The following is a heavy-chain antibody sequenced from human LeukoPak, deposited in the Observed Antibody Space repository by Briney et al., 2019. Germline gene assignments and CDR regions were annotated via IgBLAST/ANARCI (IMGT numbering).Heavy chain of an antibody. CDR1: GYTFTGYY. CDR2: INPNSGGT. V-gene: IGHV1-2*04. Sequence: ASVKVSCKASGYTFTGYYMHWVRQAPGQGLEWMGWINPNSGGTNYAQKLQGWVTMTRDTSISTAYMELSRLRSDDTAVYYCAIDGNGYYCRYWGQGTLVTVSS. CDR3: AIDGNGYYCRY. D-gene: IGHD3-22*01. J-gene: IGHJ4*02.